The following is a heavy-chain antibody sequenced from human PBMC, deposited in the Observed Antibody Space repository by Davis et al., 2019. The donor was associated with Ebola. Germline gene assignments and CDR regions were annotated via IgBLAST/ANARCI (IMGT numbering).Heavy chain of an antibody. CDR3: AKDFGGPVDS. CDR1: GFTVSDHY. CDR2: MSPDGTRT. V-gene: IGHV3-74*01. D-gene: IGHD3-3*01. J-gene: IGHJ4*02. Sequence: GESLKISCAASGFTVSDHYMSWVRQAPGKGLVWVSRMSPDGTRTDYADSVKGRFSISRDTAKNTLFLQMNSLRVEDTAVYYCAKDFGGPVDSWGQGTLVTVSS.